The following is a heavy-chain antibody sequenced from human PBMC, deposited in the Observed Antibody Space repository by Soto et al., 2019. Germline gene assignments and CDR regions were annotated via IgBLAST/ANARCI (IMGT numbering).Heavy chain of an antibody. Sequence: SETVSLTFTVSGGSIRSSSYYWGWIRLPPGKGLEWIGSIYYSGSTYYNPSLKSRVTISVDTSKNQFSLKLSSVTAADTAVYYCARHRKYYDILTGFRGPYNWFDPWGQG. V-gene: IGHV4-39*01. D-gene: IGHD3-9*01. CDR1: GGSIRSSSYY. CDR3: ARHRKYYDILTGFRGPYNWFDP. CDR2: IYYSGST. J-gene: IGHJ5*02.